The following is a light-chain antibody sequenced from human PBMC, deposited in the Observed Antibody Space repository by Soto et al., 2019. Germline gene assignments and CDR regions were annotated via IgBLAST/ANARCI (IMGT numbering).Light chain of an antibody. V-gene: IGKV3-20*01. CDR3: QQYGSSWT. CDR2: GAS. J-gene: IGKJ1*01. Sequence: EIVLTQSTGTLSLSPGERATLSCRASQSVSSSYLAWYQQKPGQAPRLLIYGASSRATGIPDRFSGSGSGTDFTLTIRRLEPEDFAVYYCQQYGSSWTFGQGTKVEIK. CDR1: QSVSSSY.